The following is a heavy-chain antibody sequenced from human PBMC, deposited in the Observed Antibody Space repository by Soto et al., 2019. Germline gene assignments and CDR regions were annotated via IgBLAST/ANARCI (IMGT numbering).Heavy chain of an antibody. D-gene: IGHD6-19*01. CDR1: GFTFSSYS. Sequence: GGSLRLSCAASGFTFSSYSMNWVRQAPGKGLEWVSSISSSSSYIYYADSVKGRFTISRDNAKNSLYLQMNSLRAEDTAVYYCARDQPVAGGFYYYYGMDVWGQGTTVTVSS. J-gene: IGHJ6*02. CDR2: ISSSSSYI. V-gene: IGHV3-21*01. CDR3: ARDQPVAGGFYYYYGMDV.